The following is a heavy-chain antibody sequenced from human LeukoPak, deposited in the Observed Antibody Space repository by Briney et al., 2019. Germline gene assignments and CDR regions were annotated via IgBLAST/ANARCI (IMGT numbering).Heavy chain of an antibody. CDR3: ATSTSIAVAKFDY. CDR1: RFTFSSYA. Sequence: GGSLRLSCAASRFTFSSYAMSWVRQAPGKGLEWVSFISGSGDSTYYLDSVKGRFTISRDNSKNTLYLQMNSLRAEDTAVYYCATSTSIAVAKFDYWGQGTLVTVSS. V-gene: IGHV3-23*01. CDR2: ISGSGDST. D-gene: IGHD6-19*01. J-gene: IGHJ4*02.